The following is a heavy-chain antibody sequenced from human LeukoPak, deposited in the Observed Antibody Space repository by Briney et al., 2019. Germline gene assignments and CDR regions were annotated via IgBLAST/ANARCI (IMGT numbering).Heavy chain of an antibody. Sequence: SETLSLTCTVSGGSSSSSSYYWGSIRQPPEKGLEWIGSIYYSGSTYYNPSLKSRVTISVDTSKNQFSLKLSSVTAADTAVYYCARARRAGSSWYSQWFDPWGQGTLVTVSP. CDR1: GGSSSSSSYY. CDR3: ARARRAGSSWYSQWFDP. J-gene: IGHJ5*02. V-gene: IGHV4-39*07. D-gene: IGHD6-13*01. CDR2: IYYSGST.